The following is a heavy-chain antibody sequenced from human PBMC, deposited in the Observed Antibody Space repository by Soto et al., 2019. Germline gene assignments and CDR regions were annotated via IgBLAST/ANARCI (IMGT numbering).Heavy chain of an antibody. J-gene: IGHJ3*01. D-gene: IGHD6-13*01. Sequence: SETLSLTCAVSGGSISSGGYSWSWIRQPPGKGLEWIGYIYHSGSTTYNSSLKSRVTISTDTSRSQLSLQLTSATPADTAVYYCARVLPGIAAAYDAFDVWGQGTMVTVSS. CDR2: IYHSGST. CDR3: ARVLPGIAAAYDAFDV. CDR1: GGSISSGGYS. V-gene: IGHV4-30-2*01.